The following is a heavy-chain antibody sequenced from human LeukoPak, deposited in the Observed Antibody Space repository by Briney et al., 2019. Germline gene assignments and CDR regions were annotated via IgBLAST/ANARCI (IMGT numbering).Heavy chain of an antibody. CDR3: ARDVGGYAFDY. Sequence: GGSLRLSCVASGFSFSSYTTHWVRQAPGKGLEWVAVMSYDGSHKYHADSVKGRFTISRDNSKNTVYLQVNSLRAEDTAIYYCARDVGGYAFDYWGQGTLVTVSS. CDR2: MSYDGSHK. CDR1: GFSFSSYT. V-gene: IGHV3-30*04. D-gene: IGHD5-12*01. J-gene: IGHJ4*02.